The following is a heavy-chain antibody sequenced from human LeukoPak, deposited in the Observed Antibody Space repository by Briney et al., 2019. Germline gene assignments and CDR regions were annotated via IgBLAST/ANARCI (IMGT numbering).Heavy chain of an antibody. J-gene: IGHJ4*02. CDR2: IYPGDSDT. CDR3: ARQGENYDSSGYLTYYFDY. D-gene: IGHD3-22*01. V-gene: IGHV5-51*01. CDR1: GYSFTSYW. Sequence: GESLKISCKGSGYSFTSYWIGWVRQMPGKGLEWMGIIYPGDSDTRYSPSFQGQVTISADKSISTAYLQWSSLKASDTAMYYCARQGENYDSSGYLTYYFDYWGQGTLVTVSS.